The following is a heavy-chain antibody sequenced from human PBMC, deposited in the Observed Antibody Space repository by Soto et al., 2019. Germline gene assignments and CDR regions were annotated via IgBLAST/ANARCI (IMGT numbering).Heavy chain of an antibody. D-gene: IGHD3-10*01. J-gene: IGHJ6*02. V-gene: IGHV3-73*01. CDR1: GFTFSGSA. CDR2: IRSKANSYAT. Sequence: GGSLRLSCAASGFTFSGSAMHWVRQASGKGLEWVGRIRSKANSYATAYAASVKGRFTISRDDSKNTAYLQMNSLKTEDTAVYYCTTDHGITMVRGVIFYYGMDVWGQGTTVTVSS. CDR3: TTDHGITMVRGVIFYYGMDV.